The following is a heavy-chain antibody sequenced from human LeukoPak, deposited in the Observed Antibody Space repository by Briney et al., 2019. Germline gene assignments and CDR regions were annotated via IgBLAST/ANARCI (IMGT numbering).Heavy chain of an antibody. CDR2: ISSSGSTI. Sequence: GGSLRLSCAASGFTFSTCGMNWVRQAPGMGLEWVSYISSSGSTINYADSVKGRFTISRDNAKNSLYLQMNSLRAEDTAVYYCAREYYDSSGYYYGAFDIWGQGTMVTVSS. J-gene: IGHJ3*02. D-gene: IGHD3-22*01. CDR1: GFTFSTCG. V-gene: IGHV3-48*04. CDR3: AREYYDSSGYYYGAFDI.